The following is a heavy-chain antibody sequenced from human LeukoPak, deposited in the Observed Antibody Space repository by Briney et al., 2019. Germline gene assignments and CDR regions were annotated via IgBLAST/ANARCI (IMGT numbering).Heavy chain of an antibody. CDR1: GYSFTSYW. V-gene: IGHV5-51*01. Sequence: GESLKISCKGSGYSFTSYWIGWVRQMPGKGLEWMGIIYPGDSDTRYSPSFQGQVTISADKSISTAYLQWSSLKASDTAMYYCARHKVPYGSGNWFDPWGQGTLVTVSS. CDR2: IYPGDSDT. CDR3: ARHKVPYGSGNWFDP. J-gene: IGHJ5*02. D-gene: IGHD3-10*01.